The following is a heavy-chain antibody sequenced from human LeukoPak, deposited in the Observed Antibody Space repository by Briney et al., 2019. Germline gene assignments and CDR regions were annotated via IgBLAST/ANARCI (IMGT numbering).Heavy chain of an antibody. Sequence: SGGSLRLSCAASGFSFSTYSMNWVRQAPGKGLEWVSSISTSATYMYYADSVKGRFIISRDNAKNSLYLQMNTLRAEDTAVYYCARDDYFGLTYSYYMDVWGTGTTVTVSS. CDR3: ARDDYFGLTYSYYMDV. V-gene: IGHV3-21*01. CDR2: ISTSATYM. J-gene: IGHJ6*03. D-gene: IGHD4/OR15-4a*01. CDR1: GFSFSTYS.